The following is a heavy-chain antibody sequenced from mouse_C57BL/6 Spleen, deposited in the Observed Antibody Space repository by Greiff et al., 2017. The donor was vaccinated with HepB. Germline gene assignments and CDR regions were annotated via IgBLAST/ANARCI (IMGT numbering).Heavy chain of an antibody. CDR1: GYTFTDYY. V-gene: IGHV1-26*01. J-gene: IGHJ4*01. Sequence: EVQLQQSGPELVKPGASVKISRKASGYTFTDYYMNWVKQSHGKSLEWIGDINPNNGGTSYNQKFKGKATLTVDKSSSTAYMELRSLTSEDSAVYYCALRLYAMDYWGQGTSVTVSS. CDR2: INPNNGGT. CDR3: ALRLYAMDY.